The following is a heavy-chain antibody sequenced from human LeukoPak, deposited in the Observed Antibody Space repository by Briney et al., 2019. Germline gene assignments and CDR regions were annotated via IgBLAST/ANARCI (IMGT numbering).Heavy chain of an antibody. CDR1: RGSFSGYY. CDR3: ARGPTIDYDILTGYYYFDY. Sequence: SETLSLTCAAYRGSFSGYYWTWIRQSPGKGLEWIGEVNHSGTTNYNPSLKSRVTISIDTSKNQFSLKLSSVTAADTAVYYCARGPTIDYDILTGYYYFDYWGQGTLVTVSS. V-gene: IGHV4-34*01. J-gene: IGHJ4*02. CDR2: VNHSGTT. D-gene: IGHD3-9*01.